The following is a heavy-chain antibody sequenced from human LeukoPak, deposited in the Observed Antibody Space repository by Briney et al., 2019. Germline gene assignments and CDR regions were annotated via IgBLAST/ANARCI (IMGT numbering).Heavy chain of an antibody. J-gene: IGHJ6*03. Sequence: SETLSLTCTVSGGSISSYYWSWIRQPAGKGLEWIGRIYTSGSTNYNPSLKSRVTMSVDTSKNQFSLKLSYVTAADTAVYYCARETHPQFNYYYYYMDVWGKGTTVTVSS. CDR3: ARETHPQFNYYYYYMDV. CDR2: IYTSGST. CDR1: GGSISSYY. V-gene: IGHV4-4*07.